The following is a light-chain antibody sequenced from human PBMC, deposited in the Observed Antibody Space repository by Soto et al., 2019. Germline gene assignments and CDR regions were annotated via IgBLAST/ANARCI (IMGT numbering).Light chain of an antibody. J-gene: IGKJ4*01. Sequence: DIVMTQSPDSLAVSLGERATINCKSSQSVLYSSNNKNYLAWYQQKPGQPPKLLIYWASTRESGVPDRFSGSGSGTDFPLTISSLQAEDVAVYYCQQYYSTPGTFGGGTKVEIK. V-gene: IGKV4-1*01. CDR1: QSVLYSSNNKNY. CDR3: QQYYSTPGT. CDR2: WAS.